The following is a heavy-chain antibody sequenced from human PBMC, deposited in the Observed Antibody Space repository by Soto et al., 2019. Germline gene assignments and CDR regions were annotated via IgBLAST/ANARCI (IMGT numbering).Heavy chain of an antibody. V-gene: IGHV3-23*01. CDR3: AKERSRYDFWSGYSNFDY. CDR1: GFTFSSYA. CDR2: ISGSGGST. Sequence: GASLRLSCAASGFTFSSYAMSWVRQAPGKGLEWVSTISGSGGSTYYADSVKGRFTISRDNSKNTLFLQMNSLRAEDTAVYYCAKERSRYDFWSGYSNFDYWGQGTLVTVSS. J-gene: IGHJ4*02. D-gene: IGHD3-3*01.